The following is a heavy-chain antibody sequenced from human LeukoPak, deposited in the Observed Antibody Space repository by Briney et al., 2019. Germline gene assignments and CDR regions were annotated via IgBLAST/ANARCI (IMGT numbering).Heavy chain of an antibody. CDR1: GFTFSDHY. Sequence: GGSLRLSCAASGFTFSDHYMDWVRQAPGKGLEWVVRTRNKANSYTTEYAASVKGRFTISRDDSKNSLYLQMNSLKTEDTAVYYCAREVGDTAMAFDYWGQGTLVTVSS. V-gene: IGHV3-72*01. J-gene: IGHJ4*02. CDR3: AREVGDTAMAFDY. CDR2: TRNKANSYTT. D-gene: IGHD5-18*01.